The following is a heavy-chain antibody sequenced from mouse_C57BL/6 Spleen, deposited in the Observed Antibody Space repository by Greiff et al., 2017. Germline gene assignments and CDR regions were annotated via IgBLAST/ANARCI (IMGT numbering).Heavy chain of an antibody. J-gene: IGHJ4*01. CDR1: GYSITSGYD. D-gene: IGHD2-3*01. V-gene: IGHV3-1*01. Sequence: EVKLLESGPGMVKPSPSLSLTCTVTGYSITSGYDWHWIRHFPGNQLEWMGYISYSGSTNYNPSLKRRISITHDTSKNHFFLKLNSVTTEDTATYYCARGDGYYGGAMDYWGQGTSVTVSS. CDR3: ARGDGYYGGAMDY. CDR2: ISYSGST.